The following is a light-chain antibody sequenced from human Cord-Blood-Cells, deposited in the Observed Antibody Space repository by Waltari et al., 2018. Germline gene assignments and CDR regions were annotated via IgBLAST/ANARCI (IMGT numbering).Light chain of an antibody. CDR2: EVS. V-gene: IGLV2-14*01. CDR3: SSYTSSSTLV. Sequence: QSALTQPASVSGSPGQSITISCTGTSSDVGGYNYVSWYQQHPGKAPKLIIYEVSNRPSGVSNRFSGSKSGNTASLTISGLQAEDEADYYGSSYTSSSTLVFGGGTKLTVL. CDR1: SSDVGGYNY. J-gene: IGLJ2*01.